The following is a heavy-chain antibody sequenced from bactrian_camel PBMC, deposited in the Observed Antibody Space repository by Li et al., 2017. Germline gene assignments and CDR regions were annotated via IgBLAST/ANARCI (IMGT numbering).Heavy chain of an antibody. Sequence: HVQLVESGGGLVQPGGSLRLSCAASGFTFSNYWMYWVRQAPGKGLEWVSTISNGGGTTYYQDSVKGRSTISRDNAKNTLYLQMNSLKPEDTAMYYCAAHVACPVAVIAPYELGYWGQGTQVTVS. CDR2: ISNGGGTT. CDR1: GFTFSNYW. V-gene: IGHV3S1*01. J-gene: IGHJ6*01. CDR3: AAHVACPVAVIAPYELGY. D-gene: IGHD2*01.